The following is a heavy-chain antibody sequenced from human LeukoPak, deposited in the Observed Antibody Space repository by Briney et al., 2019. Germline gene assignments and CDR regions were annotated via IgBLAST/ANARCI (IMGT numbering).Heavy chain of an antibody. CDR3: AKDFFLCGYARRCRYNWFDP. CDR2: ISYDGSNK. Sequence: GGSLRLSCAASGFTFSSYGMHWVRQAPGKGLEWVAVISYDGSNKYYADSVKGRFTISRDNSKNTLYLQMNSLRAEDTAVYYCAKDFFLCGYARRCRYNWFDPWGQGTLVTVSP. V-gene: IGHV3-30*18. D-gene: IGHD5-12*01. CDR1: GFTFSSYG. J-gene: IGHJ5*02.